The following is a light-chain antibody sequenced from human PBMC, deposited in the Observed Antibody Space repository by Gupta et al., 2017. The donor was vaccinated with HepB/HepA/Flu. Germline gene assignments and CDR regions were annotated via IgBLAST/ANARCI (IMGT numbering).Light chain of an antibody. Sequence: EIVLTQSPATLSLSPGERATLSCRASQTIFTYLAWYQQKPGQAPRLLIYDASHRATGVPARFGGSGSGTDFTLTISSLEPEDVAVYFCQQRRNWPSFGGGTKVKIK. V-gene: IGKV3-11*01. CDR3: QQRRNWPS. CDR2: DAS. CDR1: QTIFTY. J-gene: IGKJ4*01.